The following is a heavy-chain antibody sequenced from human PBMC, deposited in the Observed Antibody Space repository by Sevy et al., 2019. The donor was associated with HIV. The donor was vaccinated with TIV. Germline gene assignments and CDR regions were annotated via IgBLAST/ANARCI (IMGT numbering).Heavy chain of an antibody. Sequence: ASVKVSCKASGYTFTSYGISWVRQAAGQGLEWMGWISAYNGNTNYAQKLQGRVTMTTDTSTSTAYMELRSLRSDDTAVYYCARDYYDSSGYEGWFDPWGQGTLVTVSS. D-gene: IGHD3-22*01. J-gene: IGHJ5*02. CDR1: GYTFTSYG. V-gene: IGHV1-18*04. CDR3: ARDYYDSSGYEGWFDP. CDR2: ISAYNGNT.